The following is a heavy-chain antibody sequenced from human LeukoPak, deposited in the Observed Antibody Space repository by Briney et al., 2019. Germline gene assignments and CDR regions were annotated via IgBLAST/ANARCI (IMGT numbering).Heavy chain of an antibody. V-gene: IGHV4-34*01. CDR2: IHHSGST. D-gene: IGHD1-1*01. Sequence: PSETLSLTCAVYGGSFSGSYWSWIRQSPGKGLEWIGGIHHSGSTNYNPSLKSRVTISLDTSNNQFSLKLTSVTAADTAVYYCARSRASVATAGTFGDWGQGALVTVSS. J-gene: IGHJ4*02. CDR3: ARSRASVATAGTFGD. CDR1: GGSFSGSY.